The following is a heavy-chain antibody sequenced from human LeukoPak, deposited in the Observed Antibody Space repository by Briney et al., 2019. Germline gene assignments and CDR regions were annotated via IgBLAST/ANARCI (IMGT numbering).Heavy chain of an antibody. D-gene: IGHD1-26*01. CDR2: IIPILGIA. CDR3: AGFEWELTPSDY. V-gene: IGHV1-69*02. Sequence: ASVKVSCKASGYTFSVYSMHWVRQAPGQGLEWMGRIIPILGIANYAQKFQGRVTITADKSTSTAYMELSSLRSEDTAVYYCAGFEWELTPSDYWGQGTLVTVSS. J-gene: IGHJ4*02. CDR1: GYTFSVYS.